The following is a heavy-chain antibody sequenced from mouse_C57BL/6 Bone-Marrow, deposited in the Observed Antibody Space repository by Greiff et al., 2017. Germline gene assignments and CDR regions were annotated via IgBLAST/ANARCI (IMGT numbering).Heavy chain of an antibody. D-gene: IGHD4-1*02. CDR1: GFNIKDDY. CDR2: IDPENGDT. CDR3: TTDNWDDAY. Sequence: VQLQQSGAELVRPGASVKLSCTASGFNIKDDYMHWVKQRPEQGLEWIGWIDPENGDTEYASKFQGKATITADTSSNTAYLQLSSLTAEDTAVYYCTTDNWDDAYWGQGTLVTVSA. J-gene: IGHJ3*01. V-gene: IGHV14-4*01.